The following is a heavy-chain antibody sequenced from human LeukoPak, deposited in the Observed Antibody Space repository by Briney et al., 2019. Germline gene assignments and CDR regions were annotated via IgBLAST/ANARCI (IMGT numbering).Heavy chain of an antibody. V-gene: IGHV3-48*03. CDR3: ARASDILTGYYGLIDY. Sequence: GGSLRLSCAASGFTFSSYEMNWVRQAPGKGLEWVSYISSSGSTIYYADSVKGRFTISRDNAKNSLYLQMNSLRAEDTAVYYCARASDILTGYYGLIDYWGQGTLVTVSS. CDR2: ISSSGSTI. J-gene: IGHJ4*02. CDR1: GFTFSSYE. D-gene: IGHD3-9*01.